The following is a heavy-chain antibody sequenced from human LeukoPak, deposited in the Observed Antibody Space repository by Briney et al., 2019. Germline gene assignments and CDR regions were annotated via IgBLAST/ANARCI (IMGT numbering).Heavy chain of an antibody. CDR1: GGSFSGYY. V-gene: IGHV4-34*01. Sequence: SETLSLTCAVYGGSFSGYYWSWTRQPPGKGLEWIGEINHSGSTNYNPSLKSRVTISVDTSKNQFSLKLSSVTAADTAVYYCARGRGDYVWGSYRLYYFDYWGQGTLVTVSS. J-gene: IGHJ4*02. D-gene: IGHD3-16*02. CDR2: INHSGST. CDR3: ARGRGDYVWGSYRLYYFDY.